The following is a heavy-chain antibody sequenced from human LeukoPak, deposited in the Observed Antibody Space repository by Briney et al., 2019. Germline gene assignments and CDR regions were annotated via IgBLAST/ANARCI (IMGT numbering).Heavy chain of an antibody. CDR2: VNRDGSET. CDR3: ARDNGMDV. CDR1: GFTLSNHW. V-gene: IGHV3-7*03. J-gene: IGHJ6*02. Sequence: GGSPRLSCAASGFTLSNHWMTWVRQVPGRGPEWVANVNRDGSETYYLDSVKGRFTISKDNAKNSLYLQMNSLRAEDTALYHCARDNGMDVWGQGTTVIVSS.